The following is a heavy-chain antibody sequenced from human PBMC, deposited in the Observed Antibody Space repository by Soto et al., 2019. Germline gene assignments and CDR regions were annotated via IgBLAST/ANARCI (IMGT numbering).Heavy chain of an antibody. J-gene: IGHJ3*02. CDR1: GFTFTSSA. Sequence: WASVKVSCKASGFTFTSSAVQWVRQARGQRLEWIGWIVVGSGNTNYAQKFQERVTITRDMSTSTAYMELSSLRSEDTAVYYCAADYQWELELVPLGFDIWGQGTMVTVSS. CDR2: IVVGSGNT. D-gene: IGHD1-7*01. CDR3: AADYQWELELVPLGFDI. V-gene: IGHV1-58*01.